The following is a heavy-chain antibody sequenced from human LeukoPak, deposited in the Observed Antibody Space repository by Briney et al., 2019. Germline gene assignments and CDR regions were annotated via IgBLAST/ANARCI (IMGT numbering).Heavy chain of an antibody. CDR2: IYERGDV. CDR3: ARGYDSSSGYLDA. J-gene: IGHJ5*02. V-gene: IGHV4-31*01. Sequence: PQTPCPSRIVSGAATSSGAYYWRWIRQRPGKGLEWIAYIYERGDVHYDPSLKSLITNSLDTSKNQVSLKLKSVTAADTALYYCARGYDSSSGYLDAWAQENLHIVSS. CDR1: GAATSSGAYY. D-gene: IGHD3-3*01.